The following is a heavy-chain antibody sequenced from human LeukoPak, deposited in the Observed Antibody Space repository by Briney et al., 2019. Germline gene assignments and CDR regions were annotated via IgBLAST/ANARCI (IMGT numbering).Heavy chain of an antibody. J-gene: IGHJ4*02. D-gene: IGHD3-16*02. CDR1: GYSISTGYY. CDR3: ARNRGDYDYVWGSYRSRNYFDY. CDR2: INHNGST. V-gene: IGHV4-34*01. Sequence: SETLSLTCAVSGYSISTGYYWSWIRQPPGKGLEWIGEINHNGSTNYNPSLKSRVTISVDTSKNQFSLKLSSVTAADTAVYYCARNRGDYDYVWGSYRSRNYFDYWGQGTLVTVSS.